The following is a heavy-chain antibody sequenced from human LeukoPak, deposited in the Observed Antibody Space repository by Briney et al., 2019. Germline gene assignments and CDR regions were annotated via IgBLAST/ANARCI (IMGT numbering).Heavy chain of an antibody. J-gene: IGHJ3*02. CDR1: GGSISSYY. V-gene: IGHV4-59*01. CDR3: ARVEIIVATSDAFDI. D-gene: IGHD5-12*01. CDR2: IYYSGST. Sequence: SETLSLTCSVSGGSISSYYWSWMRQPPGKGLEWIGYIYYSGSTNYNPSLKSRVTMSVDTSQNQFSLKLSSVTAADTAVYYCARVEIIVATSDAFDIWGQGTMVTVSS.